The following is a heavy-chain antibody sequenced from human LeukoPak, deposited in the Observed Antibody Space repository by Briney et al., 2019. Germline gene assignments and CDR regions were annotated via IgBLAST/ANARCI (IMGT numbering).Heavy chain of an antibody. CDR3: AKASSDSSGWYLGFDY. Sequence: GGSLRLSCAASGFTFSSYGMHWVRQAPGKGLEWVAVIWYDGSNKYYADSVKGRFTISRDNSKNTLYLQMNSLRAEDTAVYYCAKASSDSSGWYLGFDYWGQGTLVTVSS. CDR2: IWYDGSNK. D-gene: IGHD6-19*01. J-gene: IGHJ4*02. V-gene: IGHV3-33*06. CDR1: GFTFSSYG.